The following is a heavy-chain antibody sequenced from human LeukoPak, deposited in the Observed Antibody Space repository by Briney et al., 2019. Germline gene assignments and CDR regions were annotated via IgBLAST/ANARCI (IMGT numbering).Heavy chain of an antibody. CDR1: GGTFSSYA. CDR3: ARAVLLWFGELLGVDY. D-gene: IGHD3-10*01. Sequence: SVKVSCKASGGTFSSYAISWVRQAPGQGLEWMGGIIPIFGTANYAQKFQGRVTITADESTSTAYMELSSLRSEDTAVYYCARAVLLWFGELLGVDYWGQGTLVTVSP. V-gene: IGHV1-69*13. J-gene: IGHJ4*02. CDR2: IIPIFGTA.